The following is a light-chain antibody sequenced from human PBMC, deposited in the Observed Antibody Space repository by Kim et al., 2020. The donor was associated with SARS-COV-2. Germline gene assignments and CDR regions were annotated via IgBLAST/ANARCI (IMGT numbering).Light chain of an antibody. V-gene: IGKV3-20*01. J-gene: IGKJ1*01. CDR3: QQYDNLPRT. CDR2: AAT. CDR1: QSVRNRY. Sequence: SPGDRATLSCRASQSVRNRYLAWYQQKPGQAPRLLNYAATTRATGIPDRFSGSGSGTDFTLAINRLEPEDSAVYYCQQYDNLPRTFGQGTKVDIK.